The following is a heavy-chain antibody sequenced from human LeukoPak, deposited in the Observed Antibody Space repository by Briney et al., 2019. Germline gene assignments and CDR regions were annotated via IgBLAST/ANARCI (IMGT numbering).Heavy chain of an antibody. CDR3: ARPGIAAAGYFDY. D-gene: IGHD6-13*01. Sequence: PSETLSLTCTVSGGSISNYYWSWIRQPPGKGLEWIGYIYYSGSTNYNPSLKSRVTMSVDTSKNQFSLKLSSVTAADTAVYYCARPGIAAAGYFDYWGQGTLVTVSS. CDR2: IYYSGST. CDR1: GGSISNYY. J-gene: IGHJ4*02. V-gene: IGHV4-59*12.